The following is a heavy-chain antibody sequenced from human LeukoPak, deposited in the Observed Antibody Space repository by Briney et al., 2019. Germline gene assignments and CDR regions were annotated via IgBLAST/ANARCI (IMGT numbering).Heavy chain of an antibody. CDR2: IYHSGST. J-gene: IGHJ4*02. Sequence: SETLSLTCTVSGGSISSYYWSWIRQPPGKGLEWIGEIYHSGSTNYNPSLKSRVTISVDTSKNQFSLKLSSVTAADTAVYYCARGDYDYVWGSYRYWSGLWFDYWGQGTLVTVSS. V-gene: IGHV4-34*01. D-gene: IGHD3-16*02. CDR3: ARGDYDYVWGSYRYWSGLWFDY. CDR1: GGSISSYY.